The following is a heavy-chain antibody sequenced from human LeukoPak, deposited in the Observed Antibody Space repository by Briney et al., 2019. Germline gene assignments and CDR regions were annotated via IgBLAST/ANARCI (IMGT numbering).Heavy chain of an antibody. D-gene: IGHD2-2*01. V-gene: IGHV4-34*01. CDR3: ARDRKYQLESYYYYGMDV. CDR1: GGSFSGYY. Sequence: SSETLSLTCAVYGGSFSGYYWSWIRQPPGKGLEWIGEISHSGSTNYNPSLKSRVTISVDTSKNQFSLKLSSVTAADTAVYYCARDRKYQLESYYYYGMDVWGQGTTVTVSS. CDR2: ISHSGST. J-gene: IGHJ6*02.